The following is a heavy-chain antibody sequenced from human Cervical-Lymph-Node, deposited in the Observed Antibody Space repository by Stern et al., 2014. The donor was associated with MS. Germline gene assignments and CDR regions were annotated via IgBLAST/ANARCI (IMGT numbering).Heavy chain of an antibody. CDR1: GGSISSYY. V-gene: IGHV4-59*01. CDR2: IYYSGSN. Sequence: QVQLQESGPGLVKPSETLSLTCTVSGGSISSYYWSWIRQPPGKGLEGIGYIYYSGSNNYNPTLKSRVTISVDTSKNQFSLKLSSVTAADTAVYYCARGWSSGWTGGFDYWGQGTLVTVSS. D-gene: IGHD6-19*01. CDR3: ARGWSSGWTGGFDY. J-gene: IGHJ4*02.